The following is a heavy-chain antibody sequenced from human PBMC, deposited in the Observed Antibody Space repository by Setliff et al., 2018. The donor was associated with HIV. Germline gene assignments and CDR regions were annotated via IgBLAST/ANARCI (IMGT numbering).Heavy chain of an antibody. CDR2: MYYRGTT. D-gene: IGHD3-10*01. J-gene: IGHJ4*02. CDR3: ARQGLTMNRGVPAPILYYFDY. Sequence: SETLSLTCTVSGGSIVSSSYYWGWIRQPPGKGLEWIGTMYYRGTTYNNPSLKSRVTFSADTSKNQFSLNLNSVTATDTAVYYCARQGLTMNRGVPAPILYYFDYWGPGALVTVSS. V-gene: IGHV4-39*01. CDR1: GGSIVSSSYY.